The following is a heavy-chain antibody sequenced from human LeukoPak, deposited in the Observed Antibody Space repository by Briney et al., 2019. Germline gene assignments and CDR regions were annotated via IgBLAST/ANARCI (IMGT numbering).Heavy chain of an antibody. Sequence: SETLSLTCTVSGGSISSGSYYWSWIRQPAGKGLEWIGRIYTSGSTNYNPSLKSRVTISVDTSKNQFSLKLSSVTAADTAVYYCARGGDCGGDCYPRYYYYYYYMDVWGKGTTVTVSS. CDR2: IYTSGST. CDR3: ARGGDCGGDCYPRYYYYYYYMDV. V-gene: IGHV4-61*02. J-gene: IGHJ6*03. CDR1: GGSISSGSYY. D-gene: IGHD2-21*02.